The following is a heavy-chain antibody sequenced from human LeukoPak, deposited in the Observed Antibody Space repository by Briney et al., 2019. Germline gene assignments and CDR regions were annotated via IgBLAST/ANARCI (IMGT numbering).Heavy chain of an antibody. CDR1: GGSISSSSYY. CDR2: IYYSGST. V-gene: IGHV4-39*07. CDR3: ARERLLWFGDRYYMDV. D-gene: IGHD3-10*01. J-gene: IGHJ6*03. Sequence: SETLSLTCTVSGGSISSSSYYWGWIRQPPGKGLEWIGSIYYSGSTYYNPSLKSRVTISVDTSKNQFSLKLSSVTAADTAVYYCARERLLWFGDRYYMDVWGKGTTVTVSS.